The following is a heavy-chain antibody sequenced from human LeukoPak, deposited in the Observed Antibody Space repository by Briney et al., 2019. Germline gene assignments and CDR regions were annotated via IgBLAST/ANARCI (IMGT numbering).Heavy chain of an antibody. CDR3: ARQTYYSSGYFDY. J-gene: IGHJ4*02. CDR1: DASISSGSDY. V-gene: IGHV4-39*01. Sequence: SETLSLTCTVPDASISSGSDYWGWIRQPPGKGLEPTGSIYYSGSTYYNPSLKSRVTISVDTYKKKFSLKLSSVTAADTAVYYCARQTYYSSGYFDYWGQGTPVTVSS. CDR2: IYYSGST. D-gene: IGHD3-22*01.